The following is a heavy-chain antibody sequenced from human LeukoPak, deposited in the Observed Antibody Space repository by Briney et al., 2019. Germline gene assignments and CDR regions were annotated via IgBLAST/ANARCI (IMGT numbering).Heavy chain of an antibody. CDR3: ASLPYSSSWYWGGSGGTSKYYFDY. J-gene: IGHJ4*02. V-gene: IGHV4-30-4*08. CDR1: GDSISSGDYY. Sequence: SETLSLTCTVSGDSISSGDYYWSWIRQPPGKGLEWIGYIYYNPSLQSRVTISVDTSKNQFSLKLSSVTAADTAVYYCASLPYSSSWYWGGSGGTSKYYFDYWGQGTLVTVSS. CDR2: IY. D-gene: IGHD6-13*01.